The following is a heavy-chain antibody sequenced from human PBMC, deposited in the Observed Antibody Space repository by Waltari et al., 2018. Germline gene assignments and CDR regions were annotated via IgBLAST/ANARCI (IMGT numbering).Heavy chain of an antibody. Sequence: QVQVVQSGAEVKRPGSSVKVSCKASGGSLSTSAMSWVRQAPGQGLEWMGGITPVFNTPTYARNLQGRVSITADESTETVYMELRSLTSDDTALYYCARAVTGKEYFPYWGQGTLVVVSS. CDR2: ITPVFNTP. D-gene: IGHD6-19*01. J-gene: IGHJ1*01. V-gene: IGHV1-69*01. CDR3: ARAVTGKEYFPY. CDR1: GGSLSTSA.